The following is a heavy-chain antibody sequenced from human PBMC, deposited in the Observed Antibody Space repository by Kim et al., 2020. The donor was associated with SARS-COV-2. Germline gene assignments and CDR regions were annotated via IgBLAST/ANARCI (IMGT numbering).Heavy chain of an antibody. CDR2: ISYDGINK. V-gene: IGHV3-30*04. CDR3: ARDRHGRSAAGGWFDP. D-gene: IGHD3-10*01. Sequence: GGSLRLSCAASGFTFNDYAIHWVRQAPGKGLAWVAVISYDGINKYYADSVKGRFTISRDNSKNTLYLQMNSLRAEDTAVYYCARDRHGRSAAGGWFDPWGQGTLVTVSS. CDR1: GFTFNDYA. J-gene: IGHJ5*02.